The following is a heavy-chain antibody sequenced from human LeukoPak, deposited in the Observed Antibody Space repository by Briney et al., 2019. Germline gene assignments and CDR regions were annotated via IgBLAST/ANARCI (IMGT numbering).Heavy chain of an antibody. V-gene: IGHV3-21*01. CDR2: ITSRSSYI. D-gene: IGHD4-17*01. Sequence: GRSLRLSCAASGFTFSSYNMNWVGQAPGKGLEWVSSITSRSSYIDYADSVKGRFTISRDNAKNSLYLQMNSLRAEDTAVYYCARGTDYGDYYFDYWGQGTLVTVSS. CDR1: GFTFSSYN. J-gene: IGHJ4*02. CDR3: ARGTDYGDYYFDY.